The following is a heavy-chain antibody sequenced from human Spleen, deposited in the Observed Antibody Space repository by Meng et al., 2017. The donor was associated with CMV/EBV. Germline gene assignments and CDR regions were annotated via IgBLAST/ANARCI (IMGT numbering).Heavy chain of an antibody. J-gene: IGHJ4*02. Sequence: GESLKISCQGSGYIFTTYWIAWVRHMPGKGLEWMGSIYPGDSDIRYSPSFQGQVTISADKSISTAYLQWSSLKASDTAMYYCARRRIGLDYWGQGTLVTVSS. CDR2: IYPGDSDI. CDR3: ARRRIGLDY. V-gene: IGHV5-51*01. D-gene: IGHD1-26*01. CDR1: GYIFTTYW.